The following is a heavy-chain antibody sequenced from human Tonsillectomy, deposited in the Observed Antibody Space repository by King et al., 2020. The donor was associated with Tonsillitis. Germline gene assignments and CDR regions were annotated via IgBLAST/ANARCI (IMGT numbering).Heavy chain of an antibody. J-gene: IGHJ4*02. CDR3: AHTQGGYSGNGWYPSPFDY. CDR1: GLSLSSTGVA. D-gene: IGHD6-19*01. Sequence: ITLKESGPPLVKPTQTLTLTCTFSGLSLSSTGVAVGWIRQPPGKALEWLTLIYWNDDKRYSPSLKSRLTITKDTSKNQVVLTMTNMDPVDTATYYCAHTQGGYSGNGWYPSPFDYWGQGILVTVSS. V-gene: IGHV2-5*01. CDR2: IYWNDDK.